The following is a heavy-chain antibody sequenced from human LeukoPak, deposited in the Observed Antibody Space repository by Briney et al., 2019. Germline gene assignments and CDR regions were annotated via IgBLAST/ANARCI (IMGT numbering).Heavy chain of an antibody. J-gene: IGHJ3*02. Sequence: GGSLRLSCSASGFTFSSYGMHWVRQAPGKGLEWVAVISYDGSNKYYADSVKGRFTISRDNSKNTLYLQMNSLRAEDTAVYYCAKAEGFIVGATGAFDIWGQGTMVTVSS. CDR3: AKAEGFIVGATGAFDI. D-gene: IGHD1-26*01. CDR1: GFTFSSYG. V-gene: IGHV3-30*18. CDR2: ISYDGSNK.